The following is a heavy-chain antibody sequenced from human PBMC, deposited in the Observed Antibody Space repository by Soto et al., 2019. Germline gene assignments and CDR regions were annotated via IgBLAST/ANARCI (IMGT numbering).Heavy chain of an antibody. CDR3: ARGGGRVANDY. J-gene: IGHJ4*02. CDR1: GFTFSSYG. V-gene: IGHV3-33*01. Sequence: QVQLVESGGGVVQPGRSLRLSCAASGFTFSSYGMHWVRQAPGKGLEWVAVIWYDGSNKYYADSVKGRFTISRDNSKNTLYLQMNSLRAEDTAVYYCARGGGRVANDYWGQGTLVTVSS. D-gene: IGHD5-12*01. CDR2: IWYDGSNK.